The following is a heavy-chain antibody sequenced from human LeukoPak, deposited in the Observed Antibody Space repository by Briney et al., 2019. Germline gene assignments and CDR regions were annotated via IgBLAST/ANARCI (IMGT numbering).Heavy chain of an antibody. CDR3: AREANYYGSGSYFEGTFDY. V-gene: IGHV4-59*13. J-gene: IGHJ4*02. CDR2: IYHSGST. D-gene: IGHD3-10*01. Sequence: SETLSLTCTVSGVSITTYSWSWIRQPPGKGLEWIGYIYHSGSTNYNPSLKSRVTISVDTSKNEFSLKLTSVTAADTAVYYCAREANYYGSGSYFEGTFDYWGQGSLVTVSS. CDR1: GVSITTYS.